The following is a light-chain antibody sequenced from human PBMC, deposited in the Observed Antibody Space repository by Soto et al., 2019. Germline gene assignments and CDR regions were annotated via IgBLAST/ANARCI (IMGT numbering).Light chain of an antibody. Sequence: DIQMTQSPSTLSASVGDRVTITCRASLSISDWLAWYQQKPGKAPNLLIYKASSLESGVPSRFSGSGSGTEFTLTISSVQPDDFAAYYCQQYKSDPYTFGQGTKLEIK. V-gene: IGKV1-5*03. CDR2: KAS. CDR3: QQYKSDPYT. CDR1: LSISDW. J-gene: IGKJ2*01.